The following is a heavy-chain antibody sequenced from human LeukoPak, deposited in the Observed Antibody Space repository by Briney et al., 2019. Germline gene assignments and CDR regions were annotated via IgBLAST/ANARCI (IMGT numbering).Heavy chain of an antibody. J-gene: IGHJ4*02. CDR2: ISYDGSNK. Sequence: QPGRSLRLSCAASGFTFSSYAMHWVRQAPGKGLGWVAVISYDGSNKYYADSVKGRFTISRDNSKNTLYLQMNSLRAEDTAVYYCAGAADLFDYWGQGTLVTVSS. V-gene: IGHV3-30*04. D-gene: IGHD2-2*01. CDR1: GFTFSSYA. CDR3: AGAADLFDY.